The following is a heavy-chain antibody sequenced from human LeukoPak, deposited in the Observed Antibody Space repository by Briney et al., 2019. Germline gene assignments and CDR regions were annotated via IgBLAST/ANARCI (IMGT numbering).Heavy chain of an antibody. CDR2: ISSSSSTI. V-gene: IGHV3-48*02. D-gene: IGHD3-3*01. Sequence: PGGSLRLSCAASGFIFSSYSMNWIRQAPGKGLEWVSYISSSSSTIYYADSVKGRFTISRDNAKNSLYLQMNSLRDEDTAVYYCARDFQDIGWSGYYTGINSYYYYGMDVWGQGTTVTVSS. CDR3: ARDFQDIGWSGYYTGINSYYYYGMDV. CDR1: GFIFSSYS. J-gene: IGHJ6*02.